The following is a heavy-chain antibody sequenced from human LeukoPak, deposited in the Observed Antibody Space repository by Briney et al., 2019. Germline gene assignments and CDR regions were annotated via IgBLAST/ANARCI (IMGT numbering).Heavy chain of an antibody. Sequence: ASVKVSCKASGYTFASYGIGWVRQAPRQGLEWMGYFSAYNGNTNYAQKFLDRVTMTTDTSTSTAYMELRSLRSDDTAVYYCARGLSGSYFSFQYWGQGTLVTVSS. J-gene: IGHJ1*01. D-gene: IGHD1-26*01. CDR1: GYTFASYG. V-gene: IGHV1-18*01. CDR2: FSAYNGNT. CDR3: ARGLSGSYFSFQY.